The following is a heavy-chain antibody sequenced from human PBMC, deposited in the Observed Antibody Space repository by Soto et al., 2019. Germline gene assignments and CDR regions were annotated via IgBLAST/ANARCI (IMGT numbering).Heavy chain of an antibody. CDR3: AKDYYYDSSGWGD. CDR2: ISNDGSNK. V-gene: IGHV3-30*18. D-gene: IGHD3-22*01. CDR1: GFTLSSYG. J-gene: IGHJ4*02. Sequence: QVQLVETGGGVVQPGRSLRLSCAASGFTLSSYGMHWVRQAPGKGLEWVAVISNDGSNKYYADSVKGRFTISRDNSKNTLYLQMNSLRAEDTAMYYCAKDYYYDSSGWGDGGQGTLVTVSS.